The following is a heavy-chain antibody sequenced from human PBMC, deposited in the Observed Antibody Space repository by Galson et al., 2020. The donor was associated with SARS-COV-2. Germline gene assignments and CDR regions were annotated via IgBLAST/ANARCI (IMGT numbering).Heavy chain of an antibody. V-gene: IGHV4-34*01. D-gene: IGHD7-27*01. CDR2: ITHSGAT. Sequence: SETLSLTCAVYGGSYRGYYWSWIRQSPGKGLEWIGDITHSGATKYNPSLKSRLTLFVDTSKNQFSLKLNSVTAADTAVYYCARKTGARYYFEYWGQGNLVTVSS. CDR3: ARKTGARYYFEY. CDR1: GGSYRGYY. J-gene: IGHJ4*02.